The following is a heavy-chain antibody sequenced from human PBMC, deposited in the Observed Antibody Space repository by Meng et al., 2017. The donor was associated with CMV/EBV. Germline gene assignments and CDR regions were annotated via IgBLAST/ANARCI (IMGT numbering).Heavy chain of an antibody. J-gene: IGHJ4*02. CDR3: ARGLASLGYCSSTSCYLYYFDY. CDR2: INWNGGST. Sequence: DYGMSWVRQAPGKVPEWVSGINWNGGSTGYADSVKGRFTISRDNAKNSLYLQMNSLRAEDTALYYCARGLASLGYCSSTSCYLYYFDYWGQGTLVTVS. CDR1: DYG. V-gene: IGHV3-20*03. D-gene: IGHD2-2*01.